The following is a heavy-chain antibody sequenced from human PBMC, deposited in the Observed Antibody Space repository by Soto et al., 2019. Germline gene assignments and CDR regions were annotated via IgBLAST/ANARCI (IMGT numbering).Heavy chain of an antibody. Sequence: GGSLRLSCAASGFTFSSYGMHWVRQAPGKGLEWVAVIWYDGSNKYYADSVKGRFTISRDNSKNTLYLQMNSLRAEDTAVYYCARDPSIMITFGGVIHEYYFDYWGQGTLVTVSS. D-gene: IGHD3-16*02. CDR2: IWYDGSNK. J-gene: IGHJ4*02. V-gene: IGHV3-33*01. CDR3: ARDPSIMITFGGVIHEYYFDY. CDR1: GFTFSSYG.